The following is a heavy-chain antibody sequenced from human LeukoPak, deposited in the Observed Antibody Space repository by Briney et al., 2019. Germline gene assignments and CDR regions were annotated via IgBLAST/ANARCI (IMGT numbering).Heavy chain of an antibody. J-gene: IGHJ3*01. CDR2: IRYDGNNK. CDR1: GFTFRSYG. D-gene: IGHD4-17*01. CDR3: AKGYGDLVAFDV. V-gene: IGHV3-30*02. Sequence: PGGSLRLSCAASGFTFRSYGMDWVRQAPGKGLEWVAFIRYDGNNKDYADSVKGRFTISRDNSKNTLYLQMNSLRVEGTVVYYCAKGYGDLVAFDVWGQGTMVTVSA.